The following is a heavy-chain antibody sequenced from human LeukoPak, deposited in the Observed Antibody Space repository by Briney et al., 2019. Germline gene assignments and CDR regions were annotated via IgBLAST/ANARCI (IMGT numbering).Heavy chain of an antibody. Sequence: ASVKVSCKASGYTFTSYGISWVRQAPGQGLEWMGWISGYNGETNIAQKFQGRVTMTTDTSTSTAYMEVRSLRSDDTAVYYCARDRWYDKSDYYYNLDDWGQGTLVTVSS. CDR1: GYTFTSYG. CDR2: ISGYNGET. D-gene: IGHD3-22*01. CDR3: ARDRWYDKSDYYYNLDD. V-gene: IGHV1-18*01. J-gene: IGHJ4*02.